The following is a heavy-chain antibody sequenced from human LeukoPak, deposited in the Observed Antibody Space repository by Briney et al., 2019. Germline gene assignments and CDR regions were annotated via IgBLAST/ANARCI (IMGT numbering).Heavy chain of an antibody. CDR3: ASIDYYASKVDY. Sequence: PSETLSLTCTVSGGSISSYYWSWIRQPPGKGLEWIGYIYYIGSTNYNPSLKSRGTISVDTSKNQFSLKLSSVTAADTAVYYCASIDYYASKVDYWGQGTLVTVSS. J-gene: IGHJ4*02. V-gene: IGHV4-59*01. CDR2: IYYIGST. D-gene: IGHD3-10*01. CDR1: GGSISSYY.